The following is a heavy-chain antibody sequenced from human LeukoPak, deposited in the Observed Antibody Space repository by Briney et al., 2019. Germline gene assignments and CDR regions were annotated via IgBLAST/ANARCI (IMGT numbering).Heavy chain of an antibody. CDR2: ISHGGTT. CDR3: ARLLTSGRQVGGILRSYWLDS. D-gene: IGHD1-14*01. J-gene: IGHJ5*01. Sequence: SETLSLTCTVSGASVNYYYWSWIRQPPGKGLEWIGYISHGGTTNYDPSLKSRLSISLVTSNNQFSLRLSSVTAADTAVYYCARLLTSGRQVGGILRSYWLDSWGQGTLVTVSS. V-gene: IGHV4-59*08. CDR1: GASVNYYY.